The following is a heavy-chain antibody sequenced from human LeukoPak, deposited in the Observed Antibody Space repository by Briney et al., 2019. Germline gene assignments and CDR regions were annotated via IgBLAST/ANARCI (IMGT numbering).Heavy chain of an antibody. J-gene: IGHJ3*01. V-gene: IGHV3-7*01. D-gene: IGHD3/OR15-3a*01. CDR1: GFSIHQSS. Sequence: GGSLRLSCKASGFSIHQSSMSWVRQAPVKGLEGVASIRPDGSAVFYVDSVKGRFTFSRDNAKNSLDLQMNSLGAEDTALYYCAKFGLPYSIDLWGQGTMVTVSS. CDR3: AKFGLPYSIDL. CDR2: IRPDGSAV.